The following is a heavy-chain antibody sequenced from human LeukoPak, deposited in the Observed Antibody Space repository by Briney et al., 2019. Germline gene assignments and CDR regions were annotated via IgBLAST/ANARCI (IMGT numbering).Heavy chain of an antibody. D-gene: IGHD6-13*01. V-gene: IGHV1-46*01. Sequence: ASVKVSCKASGYTFTSYYMHWVRQAPGQGLEWMGIINPSGGSTSYAPKFQGRVTMTRDMSTSTVYMELSSLRSEDTAVYYCARSSGGIAAAGDYWGQGTLVTVSS. J-gene: IGHJ4*02. CDR2: INPSGGST. CDR1: GYTFTSYY. CDR3: ARSSGGIAAAGDY.